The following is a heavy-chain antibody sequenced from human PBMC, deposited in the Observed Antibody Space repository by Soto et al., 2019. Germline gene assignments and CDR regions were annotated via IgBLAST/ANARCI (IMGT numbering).Heavy chain of an antibody. CDR3: ASTLLSGYCSSTSCYGLDY. J-gene: IGHJ4*02. V-gene: IGHV4-59*08. CDR1: GGSISSYY. CDR2: IYYSGST. Sequence: SETLSLTCTVSGGSISSYYWSWIRQPPGKGLEWIGYIYYSGSTNYNPSLKSRVTISVDTSKNQFSLKLSSVTAADTAVYYCASTLLSGYCSSTSCYGLDYWGQGTLVTVSS. D-gene: IGHD2-2*01.